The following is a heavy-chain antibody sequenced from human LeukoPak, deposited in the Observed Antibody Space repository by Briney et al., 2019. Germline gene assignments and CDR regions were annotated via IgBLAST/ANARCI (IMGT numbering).Heavy chain of an antibody. CDR1: GFTFSSYE. CDR3: ARVGYGYGHGWFDP. D-gene: IGHD5-18*01. V-gene: IGHV3-48*03. Sequence: PGGSLRLSCAASGFTFSSYEMNWVRQAPGKGLEWVSYISSSGSTIYYADSVKGRFTISRDNAKNSLYLQMNSLRAEDTAVYYCARVGYGYGHGWFDPWGQGTLVTVSS. CDR2: ISSSGSTI. J-gene: IGHJ5*02.